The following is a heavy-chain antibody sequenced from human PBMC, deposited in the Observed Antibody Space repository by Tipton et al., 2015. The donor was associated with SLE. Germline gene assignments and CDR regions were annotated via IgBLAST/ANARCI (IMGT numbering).Heavy chain of an antibody. Sequence: LRLSCTVSGGSISSYYWSWIRQPPGKGPEWIGYIYYSGSTNYNPSLKSRVTISVDTSKNQFSLKLSSVTAADTAVYYCARVPFYYYYYMDVWGKGTTVTVSS. V-gene: IGHV4-59*01. J-gene: IGHJ6*03. CDR1: GGSISSYY. CDR2: IYYSGST. CDR3: ARVPFYYYYYMDV.